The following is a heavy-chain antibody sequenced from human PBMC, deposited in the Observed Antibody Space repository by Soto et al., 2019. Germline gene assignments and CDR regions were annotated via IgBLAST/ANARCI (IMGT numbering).Heavy chain of an antibody. Sequence: PGGSLRLSCAASAFTLSRYSMNWVRQAPGKGLEWISYISSSSSAIYYADSVKGRFTISRDNAKNSLYLQMNSLRDEDTAVYYCARALEGDFWPTYFDYCGQVTPVPVSS. CDR2: ISSSSSAI. CDR1: AFTLSRYS. CDR3: ARALEGDFWPTYFDY. V-gene: IGHV3-48*02. D-gene: IGHD3-3*01. J-gene: IGHJ4*02.